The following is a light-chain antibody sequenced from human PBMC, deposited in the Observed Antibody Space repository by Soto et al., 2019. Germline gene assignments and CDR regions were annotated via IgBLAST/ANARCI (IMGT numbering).Light chain of an antibody. CDR1: SSDVGGYDY. J-gene: IGLJ2*01. CDR2: EVT. V-gene: IGLV2-8*01. Sequence: QSVLTQPPSGSGSPGQSVTISCTGTSSDVGGYDYVSWYQQHPGKAPKLIIYEVTERPSGVPDRFSGSKSGNTASLTVSGLQSEDEANYYCSSYAGNDRLGVFGGGTKLTVL. CDR3: SSYAGNDRLGV.